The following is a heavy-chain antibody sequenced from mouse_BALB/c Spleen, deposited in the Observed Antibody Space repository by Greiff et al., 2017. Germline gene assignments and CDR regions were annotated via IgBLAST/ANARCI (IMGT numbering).Heavy chain of an antibody. CDR2: ISSGGGST. Sequence: EVKLVESGGGLVKPGGSLKLSCAASGFAFSSYDMSWVRQTPEKRLEWVAYISSGGGSTYYPDTVKGRFTISRDNAKNTLYLQMSSLKSEDTAMYYCARQEGYYYAMDYWGQGTSVTVSS. CDR1: GFAFSSYD. V-gene: IGHV5-12-1*01. CDR3: ARQEGYYYAMDY. J-gene: IGHJ4*01.